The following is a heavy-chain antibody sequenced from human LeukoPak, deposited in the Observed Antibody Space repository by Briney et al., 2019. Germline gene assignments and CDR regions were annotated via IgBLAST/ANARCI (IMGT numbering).Heavy chain of an antibody. Sequence: GGSLRLSCAAAGFSFSDYYMTWIRQSPGKGLEWVSSISGSSRYMYYADSAKGRFTISRDNAKNSLYLQMNSLRAEDTAVYYCARVRWGGLYYFDYWGQGTLVTVSS. J-gene: IGHJ4*02. V-gene: IGHV3-11*06. CDR3: ARVRWGGLYYFDY. CDR2: ISGSSRYM. CDR1: GFSFSDYY. D-gene: IGHD3-16*01.